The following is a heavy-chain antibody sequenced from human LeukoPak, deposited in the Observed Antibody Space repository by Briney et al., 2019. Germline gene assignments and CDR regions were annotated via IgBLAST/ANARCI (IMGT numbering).Heavy chain of an antibody. CDR2: TYYRSKWYT. D-gene: IGHD5/OR15-5a*01. V-gene: IGHV6-1*01. CDR3: VSRRYDC. CDR1: GDSVSSNSAA. J-gene: IGHJ4*02. Sequence: SQALSLTCGISGDSVSSNSAAWGWIRQSPSRGLEWLGRTYYRSKWYTEYAVSVKSRIIINPDTSKNQFSLQLNSVTPEDTAVYYCVSRRYDCWGRGTLVTVSS.